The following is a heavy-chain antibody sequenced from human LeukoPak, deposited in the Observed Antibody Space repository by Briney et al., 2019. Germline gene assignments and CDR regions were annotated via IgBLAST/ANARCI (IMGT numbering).Heavy chain of an antibody. J-gene: IGHJ4*02. V-gene: IGHV3-49*03. Sequence: GGSLRLSCTGSGFTFGDYAMSWFRQAPGKGLEWVGFIRSKVYGGTTEYAASVKGRFTISRDDSKSIAYLQMNSLKSEDTAVYYCARSYYYDSSAQSGYWGQGTLVSVSS. CDR1: GFTFGDYA. CDR3: ARSYYYDSSAQSGY. D-gene: IGHD3-22*01. CDR2: IRSKVYGGTT.